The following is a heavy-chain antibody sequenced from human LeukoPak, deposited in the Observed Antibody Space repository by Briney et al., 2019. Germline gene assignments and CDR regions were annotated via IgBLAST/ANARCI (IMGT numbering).Heavy chain of an antibody. J-gene: IGHJ4*02. Sequence: GRSLRLSCAASGFTFSHYSIHWVRQAPGKGLEWVAVISSDGNNKYYADSLKGRFTISRDSSKNTLYLQMNSLRAEDTAIYYCTRGVGSSSWYFDHWGQGTLVTVSS. D-gene: IGHD6-13*01. CDR1: GFTFSHYS. CDR3: TRGVGSSSWYFDH. V-gene: IGHV3-30*03. CDR2: ISSDGNNK.